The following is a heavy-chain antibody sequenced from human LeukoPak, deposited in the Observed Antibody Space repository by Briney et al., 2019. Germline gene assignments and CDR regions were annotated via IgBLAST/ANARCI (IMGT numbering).Heavy chain of an antibody. CDR3: ARDPGYSSSWDSFDI. CDR2: ISAYNGNT. Sequence: GASVKVSCKASGYTFTSYGISWVRQAPGQGLEWMGWISAYNGNTNYAQKLQGRVTMTTDTSTSTAYTELRSLRSDDTAVYYCARDPGYSSSWDSFDIWGQGTMVTVSS. D-gene: IGHD6-13*01. CDR1: GYTFTSYG. V-gene: IGHV1-18*01. J-gene: IGHJ3*02.